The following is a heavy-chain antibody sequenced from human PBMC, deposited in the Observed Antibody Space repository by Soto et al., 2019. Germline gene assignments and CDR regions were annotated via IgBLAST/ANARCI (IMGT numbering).Heavy chain of an antibody. CDR2: ISGSGDTS. CDR3: AKDVGGDRLWFGEFAHFDY. CDR1: GFTFSNYA. D-gene: IGHD3-10*01. V-gene: IGHV3-23*01. J-gene: IGHJ4*02. Sequence: EVQLLESGGGLVQPGGSLRLSCAASGFTFSNYAMSWVRQAPGKGLEWVCSISGSGDTSYYADSVKGRFTISRDNSKNTLYLQLNSLSPEDTAICYCAKDVGGDRLWFGEFAHFDYWGQGTLVTVSS.